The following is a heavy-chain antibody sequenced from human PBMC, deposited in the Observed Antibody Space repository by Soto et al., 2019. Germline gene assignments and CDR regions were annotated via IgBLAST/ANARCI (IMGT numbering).Heavy chain of an antibody. J-gene: IGHJ5*02. CDR3: AKDEYCTTCGCYAKTPNWLDP. V-gene: IGHV3-23*01. CDR1: GFTFKSYA. Sequence: QLLESGGGLVQPGGSLTLSCAASGFTFKSYAMSWVRQAPGKGLEWVSGLSGSGDNTYYADSVKGRFTISRDNSKNTMFLQMASLRAENTAVYYCAKDEYCTTCGCYAKTPNWLDPWGEGTLGSDS. D-gene: IGHD2-2*01. CDR2: LSGSGDNT.